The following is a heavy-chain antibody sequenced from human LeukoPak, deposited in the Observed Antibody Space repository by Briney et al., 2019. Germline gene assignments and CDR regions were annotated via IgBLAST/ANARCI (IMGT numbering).Heavy chain of an antibody. V-gene: IGHV4-39*02. CDR1: GGSVSSSSYY. J-gene: IGHJ5*02. D-gene: IGHD7-27*01. Sequence: PSETLSLTCTVSGGSVSSSSYYWGWIRQPPGKGLEWIGSISYSGTNYNNPSLKYRVSISIDTSKNHSSMRLTSVTAADTAMYYCASLGTLRSWGQGTLVTVSS. CDR2: ISYSGTN. CDR3: ASLGTLRS.